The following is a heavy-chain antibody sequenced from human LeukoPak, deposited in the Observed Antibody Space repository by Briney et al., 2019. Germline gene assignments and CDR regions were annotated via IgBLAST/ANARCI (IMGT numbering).Heavy chain of an antibody. J-gene: IGHJ4*02. Sequence: PGRSLRLSCAASGFTFRNYGMHWVRQAPGKGLEWVALIWYDGSNKYYADSVKGRFTISRDNSNNTLYLQISSLRPEDTAMYYCAKGPAVLAADFDYWGQGTLITVSS. CDR2: IWYDGSNK. CDR1: GFTFRNYG. D-gene: IGHD6-13*01. CDR3: AKGPAVLAADFDY. V-gene: IGHV3-33*06.